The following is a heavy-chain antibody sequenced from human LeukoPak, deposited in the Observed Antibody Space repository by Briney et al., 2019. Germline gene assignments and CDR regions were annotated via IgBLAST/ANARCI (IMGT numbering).Heavy chain of an antibody. CDR2: IWYDGSNK. CDR1: GFTFSSYG. CDR3: AKGMTMVTTYYFDH. J-gene: IGHJ4*02. D-gene: IGHD4-17*01. V-gene: IGHV3-33*06. Sequence: PGGSLRLSCAASGFTFSSYGMHWVRQAPGKGLEWVAVIWYDGSNKYYADSVKGRFTISRDNSKNTLYLQMNSLRAEDTAVYYCAKGMTMVTTYYFDHWGQGTLVTVSS.